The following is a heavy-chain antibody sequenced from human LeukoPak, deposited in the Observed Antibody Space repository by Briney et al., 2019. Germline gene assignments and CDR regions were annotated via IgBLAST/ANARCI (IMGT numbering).Heavy chain of an antibody. CDR3: ATVAYVDTALLY. CDR2: INPNSGGT. J-gene: IGHJ4*02. D-gene: IGHD5-18*01. V-gene: IGHV1-2*06. CDR1: GYTFTGYY. Sequence: ASVKVSCKASGYTFTGYYMHWVRQAPGQGLEWMGRINPNSGGTNYAQKFQGRVTMTEDTSTDTAYMELSSLRSEDTAVYYCATVAYVDTALLYWGQGTLVTVSS.